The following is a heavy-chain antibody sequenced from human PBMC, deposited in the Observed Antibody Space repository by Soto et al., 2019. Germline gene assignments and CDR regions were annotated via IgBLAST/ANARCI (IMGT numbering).Heavy chain of an antibody. CDR1: GYTFSSYA. V-gene: IGHV3-23*01. CDR3: AKEGRYCYDSSGYYDY. D-gene: IGHD3-22*01. Sequence: EVQLLESGGGLVQPGGSLRLSCAASGYTFSSYAMSWVRQAPGKGLEWVSAISGSGGSTYYADSVKGRFTISRDNSKNTLYLQMNSLRAEDTAVYYCAKEGRYCYDSSGYYDYWGQGTLVTVSS. CDR2: ISGSGGST. J-gene: IGHJ4*02.